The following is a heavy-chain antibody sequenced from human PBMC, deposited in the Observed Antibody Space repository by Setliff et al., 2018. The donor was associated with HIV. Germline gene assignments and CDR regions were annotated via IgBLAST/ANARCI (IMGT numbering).Heavy chain of an antibody. V-gene: IGHV3-7*03. Sequence: PGGSLRLSCAASGFTFSNAWMNWVRQAPGKGLEWVANIKQDGSDKYYVDPVKGRFTISRDNAKNSLYLQMNSLRAEDTAVYYCASSSPGGTPIVDYWGQGTLVTVSS. CDR3: ASSSPGGTPIVDY. CDR1: GFTFSNAW. J-gene: IGHJ4*02. CDR2: IKQDGSDK. D-gene: IGHD6-6*01.